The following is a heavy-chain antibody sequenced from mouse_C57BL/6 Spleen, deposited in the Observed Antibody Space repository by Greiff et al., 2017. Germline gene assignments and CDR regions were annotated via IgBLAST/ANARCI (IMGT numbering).Heavy chain of an antibody. Sequence: QVQLQQPGAELVRPGTSVKLSCKASGYTFTSYWMHWVKQRPGQGLEWIGVIDPSDSYTNYNQKFKGKATLTVDTSSSTAYMQLSSLTSEDSAVYYCARELAAYFDYWGQGTTLTVSS. CDR3: ARELAAYFDY. V-gene: IGHV1-59*01. CDR2: IDPSDSYT. CDR1: GYTFTSYW. J-gene: IGHJ2*01.